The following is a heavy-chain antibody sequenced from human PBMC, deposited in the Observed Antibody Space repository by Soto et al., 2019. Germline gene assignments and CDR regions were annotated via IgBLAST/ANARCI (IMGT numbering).Heavy chain of an antibody. CDR3: ASRERVDAFDV. CDR1: GGTFSTYG. D-gene: IGHD1-26*01. V-gene: IGHV1-69*01. Sequence: QVQLVQSGAEVTKPGSSVKVSCKASGGTFSTYGITWVRQASGQGLEWMGGIIPIFGTIKFAQKFQGRLTITPVESTSTVYMELSSLTSEDTAVYYCASRERVDAFDVWGQGTMVTVSS. J-gene: IGHJ3*01. CDR2: IIPIFGTI.